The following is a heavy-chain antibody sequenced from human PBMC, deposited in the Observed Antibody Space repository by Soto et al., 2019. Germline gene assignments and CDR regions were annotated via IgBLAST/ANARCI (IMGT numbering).Heavy chain of an antibody. D-gene: IGHD1-26*01. Sequence: EVQLLESGGGLVQPGGSLRLSCAASGFTFSTYAMNWVRQAPGKGLEWVSAISGGGGSTYYADSGKGRVTISRDNSKNTLYLQMNSLRAEDTAVYYCAKVSLGALTFTDYYYYGLDVWGQGTTVTVSS. J-gene: IGHJ6*02. CDR3: AKVSLGALTFTDYYYYGLDV. CDR2: ISGGGGST. CDR1: GFTFSTYA. V-gene: IGHV3-23*01.